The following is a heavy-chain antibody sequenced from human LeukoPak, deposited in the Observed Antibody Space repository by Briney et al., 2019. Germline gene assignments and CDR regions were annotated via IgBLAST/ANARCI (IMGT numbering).Heavy chain of an antibody. Sequence: SETLSLTCAVSGDSISSGYYWGWIRHPPGKGLEWSGSIYHSGSTYYNPSLKSRVTISVDTSKNQFSLKLSSVTAADADVYYCASLCSGGSCYSFDYWGQGTLVTVSS. D-gene: IGHD2-15*01. CDR2: IYHSGST. CDR1: GDSISSGYY. CDR3: ASLCSGGSCYSFDY. V-gene: IGHV4-38-2*01. J-gene: IGHJ4*02.